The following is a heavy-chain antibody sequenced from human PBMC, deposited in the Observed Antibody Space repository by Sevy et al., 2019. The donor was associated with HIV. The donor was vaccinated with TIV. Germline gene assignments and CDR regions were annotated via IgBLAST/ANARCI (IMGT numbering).Heavy chain of an antibody. D-gene: IGHD3-3*01. V-gene: IGHV3-11*01. CDR1: GFTFSDYY. CDR3: ARVSSGDNYYGFWSGSQFDY. Sequence: GGSLRLSCAASGFTFSDYYMSWIRQAPGKGLEWVSYISSSGSTIYYADSVKGRFTISRDNAKNSLYLQMNSLRAEDTAVYYCARVSSGDNYYGFWSGSQFDYWGQGTLVTVSS. CDR2: ISSSGSTI. J-gene: IGHJ4*02.